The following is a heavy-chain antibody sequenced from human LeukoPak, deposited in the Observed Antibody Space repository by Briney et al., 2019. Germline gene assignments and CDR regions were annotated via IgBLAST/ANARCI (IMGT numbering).Heavy chain of an antibody. Sequence: SETLSLTCTVSGSSISSSSYYWGWIRQPPGKGLEWIGYIYYSGSTNYNPSLKSRVTISVDTSKNQFSLKLSSVTAADTAVYYCARARGVGGWYYYYYYYMDVWGKGTTVTVSS. D-gene: IGHD6-19*01. CDR2: IYYSGST. V-gene: IGHV4-61*05. J-gene: IGHJ6*03. CDR1: GSSISSSSYY. CDR3: ARARGVGGWYYYYYYYMDV.